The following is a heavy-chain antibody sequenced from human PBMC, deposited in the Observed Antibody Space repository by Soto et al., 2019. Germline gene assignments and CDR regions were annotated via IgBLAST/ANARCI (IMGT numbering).Heavy chain of an antibody. Sequence: EVQLMESGGGLVQPGGSLRLSCAASGFTFSSYWMHWVRQAPGKGLVWVSRINSDGSSTSYADSVKGRFIISRDNAKNTRYLQMNSLRAEDTAVYYCARPRYDSSGTPFDHWGQGTLVTVSS. CDR2: INSDGSST. CDR3: ARPRYDSSGTPFDH. D-gene: IGHD3-22*01. J-gene: IGHJ4*02. CDR1: GFTFSSYW. V-gene: IGHV3-74*01.